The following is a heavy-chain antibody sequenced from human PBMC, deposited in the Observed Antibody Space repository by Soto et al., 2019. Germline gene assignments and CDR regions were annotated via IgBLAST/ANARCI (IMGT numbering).Heavy chain of an antibody. Sequence: QVQLVQSGAEVKKPGSSVKVSCKASGNTFSRYTITWVRQAPGQGLEWMGWIIPILDITTYAQKFQGRVTITADKSTTTAYIDMSSLRSEDTAMYYCAILRGEITTIKGTYWGQGTLVTVSS. CDR1: GNTFSRYT. D-gene: IGHD4-4*01. V-gene: IGHV1-69*02. CDR3: AILRGEITTIKGTY. CDR2: IIPILDIT. J-gene: IGHJ4*02.